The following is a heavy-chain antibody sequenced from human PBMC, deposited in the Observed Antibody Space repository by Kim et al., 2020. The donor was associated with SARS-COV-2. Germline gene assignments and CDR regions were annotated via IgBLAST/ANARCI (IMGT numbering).Heavy chain of an antibody. V-gene: IGHV3-53*01. D-gene: IGHD1-26*01. CDR1: GFTVSSNY. J-gene: IGHJ6*02. Sequence: GGSLRLSCAASGFTVSSNYMSWVRQAPGKGLEWVSVLYSGGSTYYAESVEGRFTISSDNSKNTLYLQMNNLRAEDTAVYYCTRESLQGSYSYYYGLDVWGQGTTVTVSS. CDR3: TRESLQGSYSYYYGLDV. CDR2: LYSGGST.